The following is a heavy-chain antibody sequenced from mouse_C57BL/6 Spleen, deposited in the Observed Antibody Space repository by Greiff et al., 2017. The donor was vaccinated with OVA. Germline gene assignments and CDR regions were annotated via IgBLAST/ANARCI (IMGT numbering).Heavy chain of an antibody. CDR2: ISPGGSYT. CDR3: ARHLGGLNYYAMDY. D-gene: IGHD4-1*01. Sequence: EVQLVESGGDLVKPGGSLKLSCAASGFTFSSYGMSWVRQTPDKRLEWVATISPGGSYTYYPDSVKGRSTISRDNAKNTLYLQMSSLKSEDTAMYYCARHLGGLNYYAMDYWGQGTSVTVSS. J-gene: IGHJ4*01. CDR1: GFTFSSYG. V-gene: IGHV5-6*01.